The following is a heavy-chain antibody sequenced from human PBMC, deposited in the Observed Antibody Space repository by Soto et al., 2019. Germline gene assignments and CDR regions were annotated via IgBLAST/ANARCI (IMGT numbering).Heavy chain of an antibody. CDR2: IIPIFGTA. CDR3: ASLKSRGYQSPDY. V-gene: IGHV1-69*13. D-gene: IGHD6-25*01. CDR1: GGTFSSYA. Sequence: VASVKVSCKASGGTFSSYAISWVRQAPGQGLEWMGGIIPIFGTANYAQKFQGRVTITADESTSTAYMELSSLRSEDTAVYYCASLKSRGYQSPDYWGQGTLVTVSS. J-gene: IGHJ4*02.